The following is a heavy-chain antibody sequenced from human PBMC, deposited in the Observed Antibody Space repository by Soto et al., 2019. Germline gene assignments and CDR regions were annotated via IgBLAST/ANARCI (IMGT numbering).Heavy chain of an antibody. D-gene: IGHD2-8*01. Sequence: QVQLQESGPGLVKPSQTLSLTCTVSGGYISSGGYYWSWIRQHPGKGLEWVGYINYSGSTYYNPSLESRVTISVDTSKNQFSLKLSSVTAADTAVYYCARGHPGGVYAPFGSGPYFDYWGQGTLVTVSS. CDR2: INYSGST. CDR1: GGYISSGGYY. J-gene: IGHJ4*02. V-gene: IGHV4-31*03. CDR3: ARGHPGGVYAPFGSGPYFDY.